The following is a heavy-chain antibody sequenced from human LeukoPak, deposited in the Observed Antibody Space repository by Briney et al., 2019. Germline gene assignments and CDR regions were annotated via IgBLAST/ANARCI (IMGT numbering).Heavy chain of an antibody. J-gene: IGHJ3*02. CDR3: ARGGYSYSDAFDI. D-gene: IGHD5-18*01. CDR1: GFTVSDYY. V-gene: IGHV3-69-1*01. Sequence: GGSLRLSCAASGFTVSDYYMSWIRQAPGKWLEWVSYISSSSTIYYADSVKGRFTISRDNAKNSLYLQMNSLRAEDTAVYYCARGGYSYSDAFDIWGQGTMVTVSS. CDR2: ISSSSTI.